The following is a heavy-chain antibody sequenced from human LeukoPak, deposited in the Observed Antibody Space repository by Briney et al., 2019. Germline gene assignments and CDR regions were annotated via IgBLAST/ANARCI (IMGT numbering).Heavy chain of an antibody. CDR3: ARDIAVGATRTRWFDP. CDR1: GGPISSGGYS. J-gene: IGHJ5*02. D-gene: IGHD1-26*01. V-gene: IGHV4-30-2*01. Sequence: PSETLSLTCAVSGGPISSGGYSWSWIRQPPGKGLEWIGYIYHSGSTYYNPSLKSRVTISVDRSKNQFSLKLSSVTAADTAVYYCARDIAVGATRTRWFDPWGQGTLVTVSS. CDR2: IYHSGST.